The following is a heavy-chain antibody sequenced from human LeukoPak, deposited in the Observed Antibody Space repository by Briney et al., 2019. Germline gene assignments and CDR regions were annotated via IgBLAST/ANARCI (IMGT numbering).Heavy chain of an antibody. CDR1: GGSFSPYY. V-gene: IGHV4-59*06. Sequence: KPSETLSLTCTVSGGSFSPYYWSWIRQPPGKGLEWIGYIYYSGSTYYNPSLKSRVTISVDTSKNQFSLKLSSVTAADTAVYYCASIIDSSGYYQNYWGQGTLVTVSS. CDR3: ASIIDSSGYYQNY. D-gene: IGHD3-22*01. J-gene: IGHJ4*02. CDR2: IYYSGST.